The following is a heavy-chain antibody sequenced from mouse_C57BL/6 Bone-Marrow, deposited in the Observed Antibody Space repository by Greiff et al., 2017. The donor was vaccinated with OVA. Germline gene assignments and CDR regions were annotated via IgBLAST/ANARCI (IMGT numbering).Heavy chain of an antibody. D-gene: IGHD1-1*01. J-gene: IGHJ1*03. V-gene: IGHV1-55*01. CDR3: ARGGGFYYHWYFDV. CDR1: GYTFTSYW. CDR2: IYPGSGST. Sequence: QVQLKQPGAELVKPGASVKMSCKASGYTFTSYWITWVKQRPGQGLEWIGDIYPGSGSTNYNEKFKSKATLTVDTSSSTAYMHLISLTSANSADYYSARGGGFYYHWYFDVWGTGTTVTVSS.